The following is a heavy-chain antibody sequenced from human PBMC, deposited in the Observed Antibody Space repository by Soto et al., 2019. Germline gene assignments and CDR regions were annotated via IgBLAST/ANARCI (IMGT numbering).Heavy chain of an antibody. CDR3: ARESSSPNYYYSGMDV. CDR1: GGTFSSYA. V-gene: IGHV1-69*01. D-gene: IGHD6-6*01. CDR2: IIPLLNTP. Sequence: QVQLVQSGAEVKKPGSSVKVSCRASGGTFSSYAVSWVRQAPGQGLEWMGVIIPLLNTPKYVQKFQGRATITADASATTAYMELSSLRSEDTAVYYCARESSSPNYYYSGMDVWGQGTTVTVSS. J-gene: IGHJ6*02.